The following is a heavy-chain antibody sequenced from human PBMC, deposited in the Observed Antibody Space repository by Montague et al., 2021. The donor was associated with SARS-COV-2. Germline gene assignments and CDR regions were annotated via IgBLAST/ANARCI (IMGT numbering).Heavy chain of an antibody. D-gene: IGHD2-2*01. V-gene: IGHV6-1*01. J-gene: IGHJ4*02. CDR1: GDSGSSNIAT. Sequence: CAISGDSGSSNIATWNWIRQSPSRGLEWLGRTYYRSKWYNDYAESVKSRITIDPDTSKHQFSLHLNSVTPEDTAVYYCARIPVGSKYYFDFWGQGTLVTVSS. CDR2: TYYRSKWYN. CDR3: ARIPVGSKYYFDF.